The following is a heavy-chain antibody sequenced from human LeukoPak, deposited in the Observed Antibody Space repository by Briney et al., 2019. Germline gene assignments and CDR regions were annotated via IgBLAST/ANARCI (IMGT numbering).Heavy chain of an antibody. CDR3: ARQDGDSSGYATDY. V-gene: IGHV4-59*08. J-gene: IGHJ4*02. D-gene: IGHD3-22*01. Sequence: SETLSPTCTVSGGSISSYYWSWIRQPPGKGLEWIGYIYYSGSTNYNPSLKSRVTISVDTSKNQFSLKLSSVTAADTAVYYCARQDGDSSGYATDYWGQGTLVTVSS. CDR2: IYYSGST. CDR1: GGSISSYY.